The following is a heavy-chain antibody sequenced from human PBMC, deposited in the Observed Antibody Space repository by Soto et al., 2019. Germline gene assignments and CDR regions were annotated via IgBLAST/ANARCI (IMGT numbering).Heavy chain of an antibody. D-gene: IGHD2-2*01. CDR1: GYSFTSYW. CDR3: ARRDCGSTSCYEPRFDP. Sequence: PGESLKISCKGSGYSFTSYWIGWVRQMPGKGLEWMGIIYPGDSDTRYSPSFQGQVTISADKSISTAYLQWSSLKASDTAMYYCARRDCGSTSCYEPRFDPWGQGTLVTVSP. V-gene: IGHV5-51*01. J-gene: IGHJ5*02. CDR2: IYPGDSDT.